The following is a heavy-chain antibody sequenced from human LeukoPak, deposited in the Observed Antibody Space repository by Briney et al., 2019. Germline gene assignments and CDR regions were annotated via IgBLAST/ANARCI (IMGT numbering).Heavy chain of an antibody. J-gene: IGHJ3*02. D-gene: IGHD2-15*01. CDR3: SRAYCSGGSCYFAFDAFDI. CDR1: GYTFTSYD. Sequence: ASVKVSCKASGYTFTSYDINWVRQATGQGLEWMGWMNPNSGDTGYAQKFQGRVTMTRNTSISTAYMELSSLRSDDTAVYYCSRAYCSGGSCYFAFDAFDIWGQGTMVTVSS. V-gene: IGHV1-8*01. CDR2: MNPNSGDT.